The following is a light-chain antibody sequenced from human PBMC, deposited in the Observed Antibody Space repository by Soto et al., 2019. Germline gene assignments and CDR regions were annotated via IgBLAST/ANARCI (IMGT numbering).Light chain of an antibody. CDR1: QSISSY. CDR2: AAS. CDR3: QQSYTTPRT. Sequence: DIEMTQPPSSLSASVGDRVTITCRASQSISSYLNWYQQKPGNAPNLLIYAASTLQSGVPSRFSAYGSETDFTLTISNLQAEDFATYYWQQSYTTPRTFGQGTKVEVK. J-gene: IGKJ1*01. V-gene: IGKV1-39*01.